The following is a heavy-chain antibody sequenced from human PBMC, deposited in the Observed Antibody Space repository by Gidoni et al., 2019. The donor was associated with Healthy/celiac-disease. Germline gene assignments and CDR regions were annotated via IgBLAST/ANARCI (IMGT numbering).Heavy chain of an antibody. CDR3: ARYYYDSSGYQPYFDY. V-gene: IGHV4-4*02. CDR2: IYHSGST. CDR1: GCSISSSTW. Sequence: QVQLQESGPGLVKPSGTLSLTCPVSGCSISSSTWWRWVRQPPGKGLEWIGEIYHSGSTNYNPSLKSRVTISVDKSKNQFSLKLSSVTAADTAVYYCARYYYDSSGYQPYFDYWGQGTLVTVSS. J-gene: IGHJ4*02. D-gene: IGHD3-22*01.